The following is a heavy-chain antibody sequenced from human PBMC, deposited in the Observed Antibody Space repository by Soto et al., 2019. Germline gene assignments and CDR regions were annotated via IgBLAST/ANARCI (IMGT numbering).Heavy chain of an antibody. D-gene: IGHD3-10*01. V-gene: IGHV3-15*07. CDR3: AKDGPRLLWFGESQAN. CDR1: GFTFSNAW. CDR2: VKSKAHGGTP. Sequence: GGSLRLSCAASGFTFSNAWINWVRQAPGKGLEWVGRVKSKAHGGTPDYADSVKGRFTISRDNSKNTLFLQMNSLRAEDTAVYYCAKDGPRLLWFGESQANWGQGTLVTVSS. J-gene: IGHJ4*02.